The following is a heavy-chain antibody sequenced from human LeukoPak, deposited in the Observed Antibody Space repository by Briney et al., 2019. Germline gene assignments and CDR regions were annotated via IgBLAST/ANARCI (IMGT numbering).Heavy chain of an antibody. D-gene: IGHD3-16*02. CDR2: ISDYNGKT. V-gene: IGHV1-18*01. CDR1: GYTXTSYG. Sequence: GASVRVSCTASGYTXTSYGISGGRQAPGQGGEWMEGISDYNGKTKYEYKHKGRVTITTDTETRTDKMEMRGRRAGDTAGDYCARVFMTTFGGVIPFSYDSSGYPYFDYWGQGTLVTVSS. CDR3: ARVFMTTFGGVIPFSYDSSGYPYFDY. J-gene: IGHJ4*02.